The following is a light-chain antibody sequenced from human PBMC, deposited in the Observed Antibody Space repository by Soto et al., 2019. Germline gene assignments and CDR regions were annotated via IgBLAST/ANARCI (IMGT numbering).Light chain of an antibody. Sequence: EIGMTLSPATLSVYPGERATLSCRASQSVSSNLAWYQQKPGQAPRLLIFGASTRATGIPDRFTGSGSGTDFTLTVNRLEPEDFAVYYCHHYGTSRTFGQRTKV. CDR2: GAS. CDR3: HHYGTSRT. CDR1: QSVSSN. V-gene: IGKV3-20*01. J-gene: IGKJ1*01.